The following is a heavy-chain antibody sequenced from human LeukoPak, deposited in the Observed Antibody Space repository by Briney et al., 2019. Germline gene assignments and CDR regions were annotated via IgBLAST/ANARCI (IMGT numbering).Heavy chain of an antibody. V-gene: IGHV1-2*02. J-gene: IGHJ4*02. CDR1: GYTFTGYY. CDR3: ARDHYPFYGSGSYDY. Sequence: ASVKVSCKASGYTFTGYYMHWVRQAPGQGLEWMGWINPNSGGTNYAQKFQGRVTMTRDTSISTAYMELSRLRSDDTAVYYCARDHYPFYGSGSYDYWGQGTLVTVS. CDR2: INPNSGGT. D-gene: IGHD3-10*01.